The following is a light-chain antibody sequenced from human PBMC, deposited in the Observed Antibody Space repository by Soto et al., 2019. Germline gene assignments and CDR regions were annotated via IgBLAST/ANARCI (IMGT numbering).Light chain of an antibody. Sequence: QSVLTQPPSASGTPGQRATISCCGSNSNIGSDIVNCYQLLPGAAPEVLINTTNQRPSGVPERFSGSKSGTSASLAISGLQSEDEDNSPCATWDGGLSGTFVFGNATKVTV. CDR1: NSNIGSDI. CDR2: TTN. J-gene: IGLJ1*01. CDR3: ATWDGGLSGTFV. V-gene: IGLV1-44*01.